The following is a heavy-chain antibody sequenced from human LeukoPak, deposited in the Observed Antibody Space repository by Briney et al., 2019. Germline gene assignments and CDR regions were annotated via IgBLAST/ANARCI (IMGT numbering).Heavy chain of an antibody. J-gene: IGHJ4*02. Sequence: SETLSLICTVSGGSISNYYWSWIRQPPGKGLEWIGYIYYSGSTNYNPSLKSRVTISVDTSKNQFSLKLSSVTAADTAVYYCARGSKIYPAYFDYWGQGTLVTVSS. CDR2: IYYSGST. CDR1: GGSISNYY. D-gene: IGHD2-2*01. CDR3: ARGSKIYPAYFDY. V-gene: IGHV4-59*12.